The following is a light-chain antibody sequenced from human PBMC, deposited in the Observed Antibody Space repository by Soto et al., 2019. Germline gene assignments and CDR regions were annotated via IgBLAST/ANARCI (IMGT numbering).Light chain of an antibody. CDR3: SSFTSRDTYV. CDR2: DVS. V-gene: IGLV2-14*03. CDR1: SSDVGAYRF. J-gene: IGLJ1*01. Sequence: QSVLTQPASVSGSAGQSIAISCTGTSSDVGAYRFVSWYQQHPGRAPKLMIYDVSNRPSGVSDRFSGSTSGNTASLTISGLQAEDEADYYCSSFTSRDTYVFRTGNKVTVL.